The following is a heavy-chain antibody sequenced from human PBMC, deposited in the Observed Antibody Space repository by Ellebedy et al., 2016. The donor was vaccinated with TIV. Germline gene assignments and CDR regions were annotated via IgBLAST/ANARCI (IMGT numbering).Heavy chain of an antibody. Sequence: PGGSLRLSCAASGFTVSSNYMSWVRRAPGQGLGWVSVIYGGGNTDYAEHVEGRFTIPRDNSKNTVYLQMNSLRAEDTAVYYCARARGWYGSDGMDVWGEGTTVTVSS. J-gene: IGHJ6*04. CDR1: GFTVSSNY. D-gene: IGHD6-19*01. CDR2: IYGGGNT. CDR3: ARARGWYGSDGMDV. V-gene: IGHV3-53*01.